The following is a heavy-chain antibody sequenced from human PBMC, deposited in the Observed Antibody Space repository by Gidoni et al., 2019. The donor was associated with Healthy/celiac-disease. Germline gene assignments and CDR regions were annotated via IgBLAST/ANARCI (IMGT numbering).Heavy chain of an antibody. D-gene: IGHD6-19*01. CDR1: GYTFPSYA. CDR2: INAGNGNT. CDR3: ARAAKGSSGWYPNFDY. J-gene: IGHJ4*02. V-gene: IGHV1-3*01. Sequence: QVQLVQSGAEVKKPGASVKVSCKASGYTFPSYAMHWVRQAPGQRLEWMGWINAGNGNTKYSQKFQGRVTITRDTSASTAYMELSSLRSEDTAVYYCARAAKGSSGWYPNFDYWGQGTLVTVSS.